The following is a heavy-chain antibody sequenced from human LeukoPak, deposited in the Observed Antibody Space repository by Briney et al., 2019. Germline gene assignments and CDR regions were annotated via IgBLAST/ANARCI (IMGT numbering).Heavy chain of an antibody. CDR3: ASGRGYDSSGYYLPTLDY. Sequence: KPSETLSLTCAVYGGSFSGYYWSWIRQPPGKGLEWIGEINHSGSTNYNPSLKSRVTISVDTSKNQFSLKLSSVTAADTAVYYCASGRGYDSSGYYLPTLDYWGQGTLVTVSS. V-gene: IGHV4-34*01. CDR2: INHSGST. D-gene: IGHD3-22*01. CDR1: GGSFSGYY. J-gene: IGHJ4*02.